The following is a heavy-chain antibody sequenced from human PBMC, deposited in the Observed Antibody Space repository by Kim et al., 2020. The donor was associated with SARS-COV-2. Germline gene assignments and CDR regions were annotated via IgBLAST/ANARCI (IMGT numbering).Heavy chain of an antibody. CDR2: ISAYNGNT. CDR3: ARVYYYDSSGYYPSSWFDP. CDR1: GYTFTSYG. Sequence: ASVKVSCKASGYTFTSYGISWVRQAPGQGLEWMGWISAYNGNTNYAQKLQGRVTMTTDTSTSTAYMELRSLRSDDTAVYYCARVYYYDSSGYYPSSWFDPWGQGTLVTVSS. D-gene: IGHD3-22*01. V-gene: IGHV1-18*04. J-gene: IGHJ5*02.